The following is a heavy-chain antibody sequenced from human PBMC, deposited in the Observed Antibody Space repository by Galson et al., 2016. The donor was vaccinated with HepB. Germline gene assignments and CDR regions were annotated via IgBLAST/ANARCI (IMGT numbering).Heavy chain of an antibody. CDR3: ATVWGSGYPLDY. Sequence: SLRLSCAASGFSFSAYHMNWVRQVPGKGLEWLSYITFGGETIHYAESVEGRFTISRDNAKNTLYVQMNSLKTEDTAVYYCATVWGSGYPLDYWGQGTLVTVSS. D-gene: IGHD3-22*01. J-gene: IGHJ4*02. CDR1: GFSFSAYH. V-gene: IGHV3-11*01. CDR2: ITFGGETI.